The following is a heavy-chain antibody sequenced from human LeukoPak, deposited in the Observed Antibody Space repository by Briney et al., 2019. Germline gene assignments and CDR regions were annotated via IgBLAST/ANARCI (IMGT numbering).Heavy chain of an antibody. CDR1: GYTFTSYY. CDR3: ARSWIRSGRVVGYFDF. D-gene: IGHD5-18*01. Sequence: ASVKVSCKASGYTFTSYYMHWVRQAPGQGLEWMGLINPSGGSTNYAQKFQGRVTMTRDTSTGTVYTELSSLRFEDSAMYYCARSWIRSGRVVGYFDFWGQGIPVTVSS. V-gene: IGHV1-46*01. J-gene: IGHJ4*02. CDR2: INPSGGST.